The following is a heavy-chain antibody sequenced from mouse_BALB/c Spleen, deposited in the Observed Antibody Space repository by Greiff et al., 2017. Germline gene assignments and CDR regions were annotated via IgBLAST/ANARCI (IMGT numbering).Heavy chain of an antibody. CDR1: GFTFSSYA. Sequence: EVQVVESGGGLVKPGGSLTLSCAASGFTFSSYAMSWVRQTPEKRLEWVASISSGGSTYYPDSVKGRFTISRDNARNILYLHMSSLRSEDTAMYYCAREGVYGNYGYYFDYWGQGTTLTVSS. CDR3: AREGVYGNYGYYFDY. CDR2: ISSGGST. J-gene: IGHJ2*01. V-gene: IGHV5-6-5*01. D-gene: IGHD2-1*01.